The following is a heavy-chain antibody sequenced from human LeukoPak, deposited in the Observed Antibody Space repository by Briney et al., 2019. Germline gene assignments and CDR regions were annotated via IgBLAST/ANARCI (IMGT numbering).Heavy chain of an antibody. CDR3: ARDNCSGGTCYGPTDS. CDR2: ISAYNGNT. J-gene: IGHJ4*02. D-gene: IGHD2-15*01. CDR1: GYTFTRYG. V-gene: IGHV1-18*01. Sequence: ASVKVSCKASGYTFTRYGISWVRQAPGQGLEWMGWISAYNGNTNYAQKLHGRVTMTTDTSSSTAYMELRSLRSDDTAVYYCARDNCSGGTCYGPTDSWGQGTLVTVSS.